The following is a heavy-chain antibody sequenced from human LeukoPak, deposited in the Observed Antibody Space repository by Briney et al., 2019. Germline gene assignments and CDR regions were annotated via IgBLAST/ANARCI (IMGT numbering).Heavy chain of an antibody. J-gene: IGHJ4*02. CDR3: ARSQYFYGSGSYYNVSYYFDY. CDR2: IYSGGST. CDR1: GFTVNSKY. V-gene: IGHV3-66*01. D-gene: IGHD3-10*01. Sequence: PGGSLRLSCAASGFTVNSKYMSWVRQAPGKGLEWVSVIYSGGSTYYADSVKGRFTISRDNSKNTLYLQMNSLRAEDTAVYFCARSQYFYGSGSYYNVSYYFDYWGQGTLVTVSS.